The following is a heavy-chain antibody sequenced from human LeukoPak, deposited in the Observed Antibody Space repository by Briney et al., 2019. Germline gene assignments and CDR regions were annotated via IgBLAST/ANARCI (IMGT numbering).Heavy chain of an antibody. V-gene: IGHV3-23*01. CDR1: GFTFSSYA. CDR2: ISGSGGST. Sequence: GGSLRLSCAASGFTFSSYAMSWVRQAPGKGLEWVSAISGSGGSTYYADSVKGRFTISRDNSKNTLYLQMNSLRADDTAVYFCAKMSGVVWFGELRSPFDSWGQGTLVTVSS. J-gene: IGHJ4*02. CDR3: AKMSGVVWFGELRSPFDS. D-gene: IGHD3-10*01.